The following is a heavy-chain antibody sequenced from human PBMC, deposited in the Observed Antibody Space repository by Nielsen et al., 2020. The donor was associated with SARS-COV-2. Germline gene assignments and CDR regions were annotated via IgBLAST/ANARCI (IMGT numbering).Heavy chain of an antibody. CDR3: ARAPDMVLQPTAIPL. D-gene: IGHD2-8*01. CDR2: VFATAST. V-gene: IGHV4-61*02. Sequence: TLSLTCTVSGVSLSSDSYYWTWIRQPAGKRLELIPRVFATASTDYNPSLKSRVTISIDTSKNQFSLNLRFVTAADTAVYYCARAPDMVLQPTAIPLWGQGTMVPVSS. CDR1: GVSLSSDSYY. J-gene: IGHJ3*01.